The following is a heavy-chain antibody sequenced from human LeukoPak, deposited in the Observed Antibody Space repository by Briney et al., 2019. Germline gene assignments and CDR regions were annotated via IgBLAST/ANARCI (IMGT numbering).Heavy chain of an antibody. Sequence: GGSLRLSCAASGFTFSCYAMSWVRQAPGKGLEWVSAISGSGGSTYYADSVKGRFTISRDNSKNTLYLQMNSLRAEDTAVYYCAKLHTVQLRLWFGELLSYFQHWGQGTLVTVSS. V-gene: IGHV3-23*01. J-gene: IGHJ1*01. CDR2: ISGSGGST. CDR3: AKLHTVQLRLWFGELLSYFQH. CDR1: GFTFSCYA. D-gene: IGHD3-10*01.